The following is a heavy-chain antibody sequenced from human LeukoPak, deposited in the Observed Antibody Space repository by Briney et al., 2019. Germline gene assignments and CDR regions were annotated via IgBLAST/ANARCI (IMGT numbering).Heavy chain of an antibody. V-gene: IGHV3-21*01. CDR1: GFTFSSYS. D-gene: IGHD2-21*02. Sequence: KPGGFLRLSCAASGFTFSSYSMNWVRQAPGKGLEWVSSISSSRSYIYYADSVKGRFTISRDNAKNSLYLQMNSLRAEDTAVYYCASSSDYCGGACYRAFDIWGQGTVVTVSS. J-gene: IGHJ3*02. CDR2: ISSSRSYI. CDR3: ASSSDYCGGACYRAFDI.